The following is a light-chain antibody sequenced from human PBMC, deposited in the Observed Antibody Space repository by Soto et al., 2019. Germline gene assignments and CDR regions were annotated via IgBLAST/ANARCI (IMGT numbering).Light chain of an antibody. J-gene: IGLJ2*01. CDR2: SNN. CDR3: AAWDDSLNGPV. CDR1: RSNIGTKT. Sequence: QAVVTQPPSASGTPGQRVTISCSGSRSNIGTKTVHWYQQLPGTAPKLLIYSNNQRPSGVPDRFSGSKSGTSASLAISGLQSEDEADYYCAAWDDSLNGPVFGGGTKLTVL. V-gene: IGLV1-44*01.